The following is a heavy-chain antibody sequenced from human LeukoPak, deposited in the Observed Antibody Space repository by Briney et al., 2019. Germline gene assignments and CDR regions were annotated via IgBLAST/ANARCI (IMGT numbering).Heavy chain of an antibody. V-gene: IGHV3-7*01. Sequence: GSLRLSCAASGFTFSSYWMSWVRQAPGKGLEWVANIKQDGSEKYYVDSVKGRFTISRDNAKNSLYLQMNSLRAEDTAVYYCARDTSEFDDSSGYLHYYYYMDVWGKGTTVTVSS. CDR1: GFTFSSYW. CDR2: IKQDGSEK. D-gene: IGHD3-22*01. CDR3: ARDTSEFDDSSGYLHYYYYMDV. J-gene: IGHJ6*03.